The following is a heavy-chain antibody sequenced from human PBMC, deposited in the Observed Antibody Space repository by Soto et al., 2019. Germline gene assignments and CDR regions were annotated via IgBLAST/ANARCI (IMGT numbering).Heavy chain of an antibody. V-gene: IGHV3-30*18. D-gene: IGHD1-1*01. CDR3: AKGIGTTSPGVY. CDR2: ISYDGSNK. Sequence: PGGSLRLSCAASGFTFSSYGMHWVRQAPGKGLEWVAVISYDGSNKYYADSVKGRFTISRDNSKNTLYLQMNGLRAEDTAVYYCAKGIGTTSPGVYWGQGTLVTVSS. J-gene: IGHJ4*02. CDR1: GFTFSSYG.